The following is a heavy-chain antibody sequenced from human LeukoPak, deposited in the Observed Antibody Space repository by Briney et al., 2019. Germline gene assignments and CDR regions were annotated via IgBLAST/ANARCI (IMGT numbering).Heavy chain of an antibody. Sequence: SGPTLVNPTQTLTLTCTFSGFSLTTSGVGVDRIRQPPGKALEWLALLYWNDDKRYSPSLKSRLTITKDTSKNQVVLTVTNMDPVDTGTYYCTYSPSSWPVNDWGQGTLVTVSS. CDR1: GFSLTTSGVG. CDR2: LYWNDDK. V-gene: IGHV2-5*01. CDR3: TYSPSSWPVND. J-gene: IGHJ4*02. D-gene: IGHD6-13*01.